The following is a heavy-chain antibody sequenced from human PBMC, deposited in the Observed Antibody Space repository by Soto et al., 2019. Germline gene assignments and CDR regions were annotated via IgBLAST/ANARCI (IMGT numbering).Heavy chain of an antibody. D-gene: IGHD2-21*02. V-gene: IGHV1-18*01. J-gene: IGHJ4*02. CDR1: GYTFTRYG. Sequence: ASVKVSCKTSGYTFTRYGINWVRQARGQGLEWMGLISAYSGNTNYAQKLQGRVTMTTDTSTSTAYMELRSLRSDDTAVYYCARDTVVVTAIVDYWGQGTLVTVSS. CDR3: ARDTVVVTAIVDY. CDR2: ISAYSGNT.